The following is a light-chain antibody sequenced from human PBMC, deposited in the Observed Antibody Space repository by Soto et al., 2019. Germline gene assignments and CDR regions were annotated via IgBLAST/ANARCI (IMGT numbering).Light chain of an antibody. V-gene: IGKV1-5*01. J-gene: IGKJ1*01. Sequence: DIQMTQSPSTLSASVGDRVTITCRASQSISSWLAWYQQKPGKAPKLLIYDASSLESGVPSRFSGSGSGTKFTFTISSLQPDDFATYYCQQYNSYPWTFGQGTKVDIK. CDR2: DAS. CDR3: QQYNSYPWT. CDR1: QSISSW.